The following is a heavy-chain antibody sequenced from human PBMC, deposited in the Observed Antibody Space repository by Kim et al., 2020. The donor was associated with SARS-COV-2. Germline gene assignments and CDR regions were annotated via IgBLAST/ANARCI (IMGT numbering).Heavy chain of an antibody. D-gene: IGHD3-3*01. Sequence: SETLSLTCAVSGGSISSSNWWSWVRQPPGKGLDWIGEIYHSGSTNYNPSLKSRVTISVDKSKNQFSLKLSSVTAADTAVYYCARGSGDFWSGYRFDYWGQGTLVTVSS. CDR2: IYHSGST. J-gene: IGHJ4*02. CDR1: GGSISSSNW. V-gene: IGHV4-4*02. CDR3: ARGSGDFWSGYRFDY.